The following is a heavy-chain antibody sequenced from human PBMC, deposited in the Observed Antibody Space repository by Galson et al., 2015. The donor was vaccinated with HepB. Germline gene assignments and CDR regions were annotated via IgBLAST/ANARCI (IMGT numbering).Heavy chain of an antibody. Sequence: QSGAEVTKPGESLRISCKGSGYSIPSYWISWVRQMPGKGLEWMGRIDPSDSYTNYSPSFQGHVTISADKSISTAYLQWSSLKASDTAMYYGARCGGDYYDSSCLLTWFDPWGQGTLFTVSS. CDR3: ARCGGDYYDSSCLLTWFDP. CDR1: GYSIPSYW. CDR2: IDPSDSYT. J-gene: IGHJ5*02. V-gene: IGHV5-10-1*01. D-gene: IGHD3-22*01.